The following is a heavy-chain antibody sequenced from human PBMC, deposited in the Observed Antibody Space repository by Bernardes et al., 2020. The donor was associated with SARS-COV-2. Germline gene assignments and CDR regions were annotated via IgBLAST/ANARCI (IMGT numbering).Heavy chain of an antibody. Sequence: GGSLRLSCAASGFTFSSYEMNWVRQAPGKGLEWVSYISSSGSTIYYADSVKGRFTISRDNAKNSLYLQMNSLRAEDTAVYYCARYGSGSYYQGTFDYWGQGNLVTGSP. J-gene: IGHJ4*02. V-gene: IGHV3-48*03. CDR2: ISSSGSTI. CDR1: GFTFSSYE. CDR3: ARYGSGSYYQGTFDY. D-gene: IGHD3-10*01.